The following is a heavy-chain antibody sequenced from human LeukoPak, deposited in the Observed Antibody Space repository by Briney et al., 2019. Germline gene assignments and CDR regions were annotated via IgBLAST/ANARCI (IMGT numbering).Heavy chain of an antibody. CDR2: IIPIFGTA. CDR1: GGTFSSYA. J-gene: IGHJ4*02. Sequence: SVKVPCKASGGTFSSYAISWVRQAPGQGLEWMGGIIPIFGTANYAQKFQGRVTITADESTSTAYMELSSLRSEDTAVYYCATTYYYDSSGYVGSYWGQGTLVTVSS. D-gene: IGHD3-22*01. V-gene: IGHV1-69*13. CDR3: ATTYYYDSSGYVGSY.